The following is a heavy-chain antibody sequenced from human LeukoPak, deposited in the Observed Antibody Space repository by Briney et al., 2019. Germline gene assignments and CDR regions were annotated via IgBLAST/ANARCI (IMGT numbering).Heavy chain of an antibody. V-gene: IGHV1-2*02. CDR1: GYTFTGYY. Sequence: ASVKVSRKASGYTFTGYYMHWVRQAPGQGLEWMGWINPNSGGTNYAQKFQGRVTMTRDTSISTAYMELSRLRSDDTAVYYCARDPYDSSGYYTWGGPFDPWGQGTLVTVSS. D-gene: IGHD3-22*01. J-gene: IGHJ5*02. CDR2: INPNSGGT. CDR3: ARDPYDSSGYYTWGGPFDP.